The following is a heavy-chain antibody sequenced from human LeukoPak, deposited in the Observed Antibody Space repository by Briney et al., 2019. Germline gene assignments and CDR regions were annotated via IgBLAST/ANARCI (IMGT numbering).Heavy chain of an antibody. D-gene: IGHD4-17*01. CDR2: IWYDGSNK. Sequence: GGSLRLSCAASGFTFSSYGMHWVRQAPGKGLEWVAVIWYDGSNKYHADSVKSRFTISRDNSKNTLYLQMNSLRAEDTAVYYCAKADYGDPPGAFDIWGQGTMVTVSS. CDR3: AKADYGDPPGAFDI. CDR1: GFTFSSYG. J-gene: IGHJ3*02. V-gene: IGHV3-33*06.